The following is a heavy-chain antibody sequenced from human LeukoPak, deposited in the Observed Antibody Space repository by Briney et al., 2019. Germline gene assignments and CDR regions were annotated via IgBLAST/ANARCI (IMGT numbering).Heavy chain of an antibody. CDR3: ARAYSSGPPFDY. CDR1: GFTFSSYW. J-gene: IGHJ4*02. D-gene: IGHD6-19*01. CDR2: INTDGSST. Sequence: GGSLRLSCAASGFTFSSYWMHWVRQAPGKGLVWVSRINTDGSSTSCADSVKGRFTISRDNAKNTLYLQMNSLRAEDTAVYYCARAYSSGPPFDYWGQGTLVTVSS. V-gene: IGHV3-74*01.